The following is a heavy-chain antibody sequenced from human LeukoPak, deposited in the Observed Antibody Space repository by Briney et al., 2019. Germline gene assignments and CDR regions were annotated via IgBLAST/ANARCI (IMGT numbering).Heavy chain of an antibody. Sequence: GESLETSCKGSGYSFTCYWIGWGRPIPGKGLGWMGIIYPGDSDTRYSTSFQGQVTISADKSISTAYLQWSSLKASDTAMYYCARLPRDGYNLPFDYWGQGTLVTVSS. CDR3: ARLPRDGYNLPFDY. CDR1: GYSFTCYW. D-gene: IGHD5-24*01. CDR2: IYPGDSDT. V-gene: IGHV5-51*01. J-gene: IGHJ4*02.